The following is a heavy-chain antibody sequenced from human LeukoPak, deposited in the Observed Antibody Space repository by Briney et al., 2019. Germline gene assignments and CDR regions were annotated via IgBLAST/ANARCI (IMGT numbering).Heavy chain of an antibody. CDR2: IYSGGST. CDR1: GFTVSSNY. V-gene: IGHV3-53*01. J-gene: IGHJ6*02. Sequence: PGGSLRLSCAASGFTVSSNYMSWVRQAPGKGLEWVSVIYSGGSTYYADSVKGRFTISRDNSKNTLYLQMNSLKTEDTAVYYCTTDSTTVTGGYYYGMDVWGQGTTVTVSS. D-gene: IGHD4-17*01. CDR3: TTDSTTVTGGYYYGMDV.